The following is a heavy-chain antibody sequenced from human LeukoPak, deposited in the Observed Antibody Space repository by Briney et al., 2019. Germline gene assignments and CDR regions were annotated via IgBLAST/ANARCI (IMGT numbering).Heavy chain of an antibody. V-gene: IGHV4-4*02. CDR2: IYHSGST. CDR1: GGSISSSNW. D-gene: IGHD2-8*01. Sequence: PSGTLSLTCAVSGGSISSSNWWSWVRQPPGKGLEWIGEIYHSGSTNYNPSLKSRVTISVDKSKNQFSLKLSSVTAADTAVYYWARVTANGKGRRYLFDYWGQGTLVTVSS. CDR3: ARVTANGKGRRYLFDY. J-gene: IGHJ4*02.